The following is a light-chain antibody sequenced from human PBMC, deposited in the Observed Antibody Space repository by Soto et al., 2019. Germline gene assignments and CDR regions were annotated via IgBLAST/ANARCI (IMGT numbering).Light chain of an antibody. Sequence: VMTETPRSLSVAPGQPASISCKSSQSLLHITGETFLFWYLQKPGQSPQLLIYEVSTRVSGVADRFSGSGSGTDFPLEISRVEDDDVGIYYCMQSTHLPPTFGQGTRLGIE. CDR1: QSLLHITGETF. V-gene: IGKV2-29*03. CDR3: MQSTHLPPT. CDR2: EVS. J-gene: IGKJ5*01.